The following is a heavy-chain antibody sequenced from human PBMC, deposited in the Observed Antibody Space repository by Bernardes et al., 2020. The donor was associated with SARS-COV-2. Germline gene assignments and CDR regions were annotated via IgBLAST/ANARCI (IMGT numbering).Heavy chain of an antibody. CDR3: TREMTHTGYSSPWDGPA. CDR2: ISNSGNTI. V-gene: IGHV3-48*03. J-gene: IGHJ5*02. D-gene: IGHD6-19*01. Sequence: GGSLRLSCAASGFIFNFYDMNWVRQAPGKGLEWVSYISNSGNTIYYADSVKGRFTISRDNDKNSLYLQMNSLRAEDTAIYYCTREMTHTGYSSPWDGPAWGQGTLVTVSS. CDR1: GFIFNFYD.